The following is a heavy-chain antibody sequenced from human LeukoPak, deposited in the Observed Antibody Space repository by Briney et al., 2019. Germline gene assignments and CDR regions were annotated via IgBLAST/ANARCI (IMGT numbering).Heavy chain of an antibody. CDR3: ARGRLRGRSGNEY. V-gene: IGHV3-48*04. Sequence: PGGSLRLSCAASGYTFSSYSMNWVRQAPGKGLEWVSYISSGSSTIYYADSVKGRFTISRDNAENSLYLQMNSLRAEDTAVYYCARGRLRGRSGNEYWGQGTLVTVSS. CDR2: ISSGSSTI. D-gene: IGHD2-15*01. CDR1: GYTFSSYS. J-gene: IGHJ4*02.